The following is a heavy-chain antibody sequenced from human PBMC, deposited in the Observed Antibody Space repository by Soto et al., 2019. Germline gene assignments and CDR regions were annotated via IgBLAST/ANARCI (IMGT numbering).Heavy chain of an antibody. J-gene: IGHJ4*02. V-gene: IGHV4-30-2*01. CDR1: GGSNTRGGYS. CDR2: IYHSGST. CDR3: ARVPDY. Sequence: QLQLPESGSGLVTPSQTLSLTCAVSGGSNTRGGYSLSWIRQPPGKGLEWIGYIYHSGSTYYNPSLKSRVTISVDRSKNQFSLKLSSVTAADTAVYYCARVPDYWGQGTLVTVSS.